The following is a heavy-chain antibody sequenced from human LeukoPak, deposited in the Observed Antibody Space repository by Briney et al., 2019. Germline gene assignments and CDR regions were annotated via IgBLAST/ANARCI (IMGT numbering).Heavy chain of an antibody. J-gene: IGHJ6*02. D-gene: IGHD5-24*01. V-gene: IGHV3-66*01. CDR3: ASRDKGYYYGMDV. Sequence: GGSLRLSCAASGFTVSSNYMSWVRQAPGKGLEWVSLIYSGGSTYYVDSVKGRFTISRDNSKNTLYLQMNSLRAEDTAVYYCASRDKGYYYGMDVWGQGTLVTVS. CDR1: GFTVSSNY. CDR2: IYSGGST.